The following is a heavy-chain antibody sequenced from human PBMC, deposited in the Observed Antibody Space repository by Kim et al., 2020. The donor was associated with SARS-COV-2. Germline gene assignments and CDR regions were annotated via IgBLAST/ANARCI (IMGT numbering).Heavy chain of an antibody. V-gene: IGHV3-23*01. D-gene: IGHD2-15*01. J-gene: IGHJ4*02. Sequence: SVQGRFTISRDNSKNTLYLQMNSLRAEDTAVYYCAKDPPRYCSGGSCYPYWGQGTLVTVSS. CDR3: AKDPPRYCSGGSCYPY.